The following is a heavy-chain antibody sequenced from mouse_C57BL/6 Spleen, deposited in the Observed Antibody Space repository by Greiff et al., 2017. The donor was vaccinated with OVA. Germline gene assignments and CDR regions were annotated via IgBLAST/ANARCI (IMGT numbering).Heavy chain of an antibody. V-gene: IGHV1-78*01. J-gene: IGHJ3*01. D-gene: IGHD2-4*01. Sequence: QVQLQQSDAELVKPGASVKISCTVSGYTFTDHTIHWMKQRPEQGLEWIGYIYPRDGSTKYNEKFKGKATLTADKSSSTAYMQLNSLTSEDAAVDFCARLDDYDEFAYWGQGTLVTVSA. CDR3: ARLDDYDEFAY. CDR1: GYTFTDHT. CDR2: IYPRDGST.